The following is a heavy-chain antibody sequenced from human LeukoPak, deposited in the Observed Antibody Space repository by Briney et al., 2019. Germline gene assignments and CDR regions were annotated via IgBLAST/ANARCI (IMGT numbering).Heavy chain of an antibody. Sequence: SETLSLTCTVSGGSISSYYWSWIRQPAGKGLEWIGRIYTSGNTNYNPSLKRRATMSVATSKTQFSLKLSTVTAAATAVYSCARDVPNWNYFDYWGQGTLVTVSS. CDR1: GGSISSYY. V-gene: IGHV4-4*07. CDR3: ARDVPNWNYFDY. D-gene: IGHD1-1*01. J-gene: IGHJ4*02. CDR2: IYTSGNT.